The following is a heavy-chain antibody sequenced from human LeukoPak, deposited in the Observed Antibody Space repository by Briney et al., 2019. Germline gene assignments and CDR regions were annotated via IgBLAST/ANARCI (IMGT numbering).Heavy chain of an antibody. CDR3: VRDLDLGGYSSFVS. Sequence: GGSLRLSCAASGFTFSSYFWMHWVRQAPGKGLVWVSRIRRDGGSSTYADSVKGRFTISRDNAKNTLYLQMNTLRAEDTAVYYCVRDLDLGGYSSFVSWGQGTLVTVSS. CDR2: IRRDGGSS. CDR1: GFTFSSYFW. V-gene: IGHV3-74*01. D-gene: IGHD4-23*01. J-gene: IGHJ4*02.